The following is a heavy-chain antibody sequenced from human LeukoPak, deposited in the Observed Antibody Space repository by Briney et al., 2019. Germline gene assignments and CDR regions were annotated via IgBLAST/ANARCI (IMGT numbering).Heavy chain of an antibody. D-gene: IGHD2-2*01. CDR3: AKYGRICSSTSCYYYFDY. Sequence: GRSLRLSCAASGFTFDDYAMHWVRHAPGKGLEWVSGTSWNSSSIGYADSVKGRFTISGDNAKNSMYLQMNSLRAEDTAVYYWAKYGRICSSTSCYYYFDYWGQGTLVTVSS. CDR2: TSWNSSSI. V-gene: IGHV3-9*01. J-gene: IGHJ4*02. CDR1: GFTFDDYA.